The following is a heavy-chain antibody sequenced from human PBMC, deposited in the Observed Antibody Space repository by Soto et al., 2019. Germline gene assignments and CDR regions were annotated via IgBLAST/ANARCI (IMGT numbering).Heavy chain of an antibody. CDR1: GGSISSYY. CDR2: IYYSGST. Sequence: SETLSLTCTVSGGSISSYYWSWIRQPPGKGLEWIGYIYYSGSTNYNPSLKSRVTISVDTSKNQFSLKLSSVTAADTAMYCCARKQSGTMSESWGPGTLVTVSS. CDR3: ARKQSGTMSES. V-gene: IGHV4-59*08. J-gene: IGHJ5*02. D-gene: IGHD1-1*01.